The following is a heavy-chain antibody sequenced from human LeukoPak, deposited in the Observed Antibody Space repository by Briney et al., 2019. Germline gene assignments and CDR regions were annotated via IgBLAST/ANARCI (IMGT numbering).Heavy chain of an antibody. V-gene: IGHV1-46*01. CDR3: ARTPVHSSSGYYDWDY. CDR1: GYTFTSYY. D-gene: IGHD3-22*01. CDR2: INPSGGST. J-gene: IGHJ4*02. Sequence: GASVTVSCKGSGYTFTSYYMHWVRQAPGQGLEWMGIINPSGGSTSYAQKFQGRVTMTRDTSTSTVYMELSSLRSEDTAVYYCARTPVHSSSGYYDWDYWGQGTLVTVSS.